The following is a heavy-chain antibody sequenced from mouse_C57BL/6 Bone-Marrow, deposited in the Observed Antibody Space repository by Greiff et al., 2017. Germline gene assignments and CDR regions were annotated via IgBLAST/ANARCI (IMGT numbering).Heavy chain of an antibody. V-gene: IGHV5-9-1*02. D-gene: IGHD1-1*01. CDR2: ISSGGDYI. CDR1: GFTFSSYA. J-gene: IGHJ3*01. CDR3: TRERGYYYGSRGFAY. Sequence: EVKVVESGEGLVKPGGSLKLSCAASGFTFSSYAMSWVRQTPEKRLEWVAYISSGGDYIYYADTVTGRFTISRDNARNTLYLQMSSLKSEDTAMYYCTRERGYYYGSRGFAYWGQGTLVTVSA.